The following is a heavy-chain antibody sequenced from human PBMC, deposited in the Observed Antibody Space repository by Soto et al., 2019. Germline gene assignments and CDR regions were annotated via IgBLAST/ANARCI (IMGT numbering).Heavy chain of an antibody. Sequence: QVQLQQWGAGLLKPSETLSLTCAVYGGSFSGYYLSWIRQPPGKGLEWIGEINHSGSTNYNPSLNSRVTISVDTSKNQFELKLSSVTAADAAVYYCARGGYSYGTRDPFYYWGQGTLVTVSS. CDR2: INHSGST. CDR3: ARGGYSYGTRDPFYY. CDR1: GGSFSGYY. D-gene: IGHD5-18*01. V-gene: IGHV4-34*01. J-gene: IGHJ4*02.